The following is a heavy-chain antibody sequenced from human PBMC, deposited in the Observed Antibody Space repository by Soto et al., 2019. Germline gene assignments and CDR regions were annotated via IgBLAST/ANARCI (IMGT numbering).Heavy chain of an antibody. CDR1: GGTFSSYR. D-gene: IGHD3-10*01. CDR2: ITPVFGTP. CDR3: ARDLPSLEVRSYGMDV. V-gene: IGHV1-69*06. J-gene: IGHJ6*02. Sequence: GASVKVSCKVSGGTFSSYRFSWVRQAPGQGLEWMGGITPVFGTPDYAQKFQGRVTVTADRSTNTAYMELSRLTSEDTAVYYCARDLPSLEVRSYGMDVWGQGTTVTV.